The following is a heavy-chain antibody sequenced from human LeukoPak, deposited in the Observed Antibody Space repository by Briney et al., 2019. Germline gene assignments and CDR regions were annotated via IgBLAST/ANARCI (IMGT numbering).Heavy chain of an antibody. CDR3: ARGVVVVTATTYNWFDP. J-gene: IGHJ5*02. V-gene: IGHV4-34*01. CDR2: INHSGST. Sequence: SETLSLTCAVYGGSSSGYYWSWIRQPPGKGLEWIGEINHSGSTNYNPSLKSRVTISVDTSKNQFSLKLSSVTAADTAVYYCARGVVVVTATTYNWFDPWGQGTLVTVSS. CDR1: GGSSSGYY. D-gene: IGHD2-21*02.